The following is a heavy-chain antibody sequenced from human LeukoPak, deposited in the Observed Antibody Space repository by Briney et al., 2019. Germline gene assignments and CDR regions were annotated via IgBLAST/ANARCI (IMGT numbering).Heavy chain of an antibody. CDR1: GGSISSSSYY. V-gene: IGHV4-39*01. J-gene: IGHJ4*02. D-gene: IGHD1-26*01. Sequence: SETLSLTCTVSGGSISSSSYYWGWIRQPPGKGLEWIGNIYYSGSTYYNASLQGRVTISIDTSKNQFSLRLNSVTAADTAMYYCAKSGGYGLIDYWGQGTLVTVSS. CDR3: AKSGGYGLIDY. CDR2: IYYSGST.